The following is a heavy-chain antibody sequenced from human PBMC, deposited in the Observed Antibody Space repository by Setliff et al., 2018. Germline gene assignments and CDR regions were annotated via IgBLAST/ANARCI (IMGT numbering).Heavy chain of an antibody. J-gene: IGHJ4*02. CDR1: GLSFSSYA. Sequence: HPGGSVRLSCVASGLSFSSYAINWVRQAPGKGLEWVSGISGSGGSTYYADSVKGRFTISRDNSKNTLYLQLNNPRAEDTAVYYCAKDVGLGSAWSYFDYWGQGTLVTVSS. V-gene: IGHV3-23*01. CDR2: ISGSGGST. CDR3: AKDVGLGSAWSYFDY. D-gene: IGHD6-19*01.